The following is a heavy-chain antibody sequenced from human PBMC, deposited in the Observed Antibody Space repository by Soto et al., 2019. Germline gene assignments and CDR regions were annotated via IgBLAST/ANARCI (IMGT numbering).Heavy chain of an antibody. V-gene: IGHV1-8*01. CDR1: GYTFNTYD. J-gene: IGHJ6*02. D-gene: IGHD1-1*01. Sequence: QVQLVQSGAEVTKPGASVKVSCRASGYTFNTYDINWVRQATGQGLEWMGWMSPNSGATGYAQKFQGRVTMTWDTSISTAYMELSNLRSADTAIYYCASGVDAGVDVWGQGTTVTVSS. CDR3: ASGVDAGVDV. CDR2: MSPNSGAT.